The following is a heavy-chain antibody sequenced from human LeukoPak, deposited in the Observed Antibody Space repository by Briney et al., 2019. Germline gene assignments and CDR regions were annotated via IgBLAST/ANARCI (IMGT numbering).Heavy chain of an antibody. CDR3: TRRLDD. CDR2: IKHDESEK. J-gene: IGHJ4*02. CDR1: GFSFNSDW. D-gene: IGHD3-16*01. V-gene: IGHV3-7*01. Sequence: PGGSLRLSCAASGFSFNSDWMDWVRHAPGKGLEWVANIKHDESEKNYLDSVKGRFTISRDNAQNSLYLQMNGLRVEDTAVYYCTRRLDDWGQGTLVTVSS.